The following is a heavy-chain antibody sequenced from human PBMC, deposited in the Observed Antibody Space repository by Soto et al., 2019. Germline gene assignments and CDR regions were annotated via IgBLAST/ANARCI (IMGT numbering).Heavy chain of an antibody. CDR3: ARDGQYRTDGFAI. J-gene: IGHJ3*02. CDR1: GFTYSSHG. V-gene: IGHV3-23*01. D-gene: IGHD5-12*01. CDR2: LSRGGGST. Sequence: EAQLLESGGELIQPGGSLRLSCAASGFTYSSHGMSWVRQAPGKGLEWIAGLSRGGGSTYYADSVKGRFTISRDNSKNTLDLILNSLRVEDTALYYCARDGQYRTDGFAIWCQGTMVTVSS.